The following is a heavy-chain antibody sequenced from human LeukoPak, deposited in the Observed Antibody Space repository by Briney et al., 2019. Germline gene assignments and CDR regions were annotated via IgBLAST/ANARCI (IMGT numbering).Heavy chain of an antibody. J-gene: IGHJ6*03. CDR1: GFTFSSYS. Sequence: GGSLRLSCAASGFTFSSYSMNWVRQAPGKGLEWVSYISNTISYADSVKGRFTISRDNSNNTLNLQMNSLRAEDTAVYYCARYDYMDVWGKGTTVTVSS. CDR3: ARYDYMDV. CDR2: ISNTI. V-gene: IGHV3-48*01.